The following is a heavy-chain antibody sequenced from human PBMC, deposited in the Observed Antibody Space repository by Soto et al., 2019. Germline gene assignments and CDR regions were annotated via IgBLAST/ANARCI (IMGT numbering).Heavy chain of an antibody. CDR3: ARLEGLATISYYFDF. CDR2: IYYSGST. Sequence: SETLSLTCTVSGGSISSYYWSWIRQPPGKGLEWIGYIYYSGSTNYNPSLKSRVTISLDKSKSQFSLKLNSVTAADSAVYFCARLEGLATISYYFDFWGQGALVTVSS. D-gene: IGHD3-9*01. J-gene: IGHJ4*02. CDR1: GGSISSYY. V-gene: IGHV4-59*08.